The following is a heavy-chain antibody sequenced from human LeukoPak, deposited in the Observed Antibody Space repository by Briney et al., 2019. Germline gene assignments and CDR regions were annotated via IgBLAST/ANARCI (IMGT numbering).Heavy chain of an antibody. V-gene: IGHV4-34*01. J-gene: IGHJ4*02. Sequence: PSETLSLSCAVYGGSFSGYYWSWIRQPPGKGLEWIGEINHSGSTNYNPSLKSRVTISVDTSKNQFSLKLSSVTAADTAVYYCARGVRRFGELSDYWGQGPLVTVSS. CDR1: GGSFSGYY. CDR2: INHSGST. CDR3: ARGVRRFGELSDY. D-gene: IGHD3-10*01.